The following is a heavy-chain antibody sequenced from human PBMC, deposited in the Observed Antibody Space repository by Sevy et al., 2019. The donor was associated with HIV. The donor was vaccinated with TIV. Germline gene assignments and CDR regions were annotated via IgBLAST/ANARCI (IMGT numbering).Heavy chain of an antibody. D-gene: IGHD2-15*01. CDR3: ARVGYCRGGTCFSGFYYAMDV. J-gene: IGHJ6*02. Sequence: GGSLRLSCAVSGFTLTNEFFSWVRQAPGKGLEWVAVVYSGGATYYADSVKGRFTISRDKSKSTLYLQMKNLRAEDTAVYYCARVGYCRGGTCFSGFYYAMDVWGQGTTVTVSS. CDR1: GFTLTNEF. CDR2: VYSGGAT. V-gene: IGHV3-53*01.